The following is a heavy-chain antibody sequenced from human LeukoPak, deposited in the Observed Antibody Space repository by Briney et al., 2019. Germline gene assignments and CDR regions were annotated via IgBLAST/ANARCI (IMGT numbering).Heavy chain of an antibody. CDR2: IYPGDSDT. Sequence: GESLKISCQGSGYTFSSYWIAWVRQMPGKGLEGMGSIYPGDSDTRYMPSFQGQVTMSADKSSNTASIQRTSLKASDPAMYYCARANGVRSPALEYWGPGTLLTVSS. D-gene: IGHD2-8*01. V-gene: IGHV5-51*01. CDR3: ARANGVRSPALEY. J-gene: IGHJ4*02. CDR1: GYTFSSYW.